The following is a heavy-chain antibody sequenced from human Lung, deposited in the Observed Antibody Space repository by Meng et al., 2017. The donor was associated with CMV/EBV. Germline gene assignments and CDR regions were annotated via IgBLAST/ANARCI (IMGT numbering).Heavy chain of an antibody. CDR1: AGSISSYGSF. CDR3: VRYYDRSGHHYFAD. Sequence: SXTXSLXCSVSAGSISSYGSFWGWIRQPPGKGLEWIGMIYYSGGTHYNPSLKSRVIVSVDTSKKNFSLKLSSVTASDTAVYYCVRYYDRSGHHYFADWGQGXLVTVSS. CDR2: IYYSGGT. D-gene: IGHD3-22*01. J-gene: IGHJ4*02. V-gene: IGHV4-39*02.